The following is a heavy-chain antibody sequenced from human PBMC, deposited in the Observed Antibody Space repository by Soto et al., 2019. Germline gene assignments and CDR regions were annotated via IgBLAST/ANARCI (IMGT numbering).Heavy chain of an antibody. CDR2: ITPIFGTA. D-gene: IGHD3-9*01. CDR3: ARAPYDIVTGLNYYYYGMDV. CDR1: GGTFSSYA. Sequence: SVKVSCKASGGTFSSYAISGVRQAPGQGLGSMGGITPIFGTANYAQKFQGRVTITADKSTSTAYMELSSLRSEDTAVYYCARAPYDIVTGLNYYYYGMDVWGQGTTVTVSS. J-gene: IGHJ6*02. V-gene: IGHV1-69*06.